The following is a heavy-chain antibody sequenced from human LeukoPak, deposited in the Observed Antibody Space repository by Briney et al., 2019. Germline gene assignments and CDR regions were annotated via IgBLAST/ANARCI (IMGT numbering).Heavy chain of an antibody. CDR3: ARILWFGQKNWFDP. V-gene: IGHV1-8*01. CDR2: MNPNSGNT. CDR1: GYTFTSYD. J-gene: IGHJ5*02. Sequence: GASVKVSCKASGYTFTSYDINWVRQATGQGLEWMGWMNPNSGNTGYAQKFQGRVTMTRNTSISTAYMELSSLRSEDTAVYYCARILWFGQKNWFDPWGQGTLVTVSS. D-gene: IGHD3-10*01.